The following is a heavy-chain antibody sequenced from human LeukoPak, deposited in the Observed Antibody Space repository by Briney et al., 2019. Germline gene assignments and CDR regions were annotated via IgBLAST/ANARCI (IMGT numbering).Heavy chain of an antibody. CDR1: GFTFSSYA. D-gene: IGHD6-19*01. Sequence: GGSLRLSCAASGFTFSSYAMRWVRQAPGKGLEGVAVISYDGSNKYYADSVKGRFTISRDNSKNTLYLQMNSLRAEDTAVYYCASLGAVAGTKLIDYWGQGTLVTVSS. CDR2: ISYDGSNK. V-gene: IGHV3-30-3*01. J-gene: IGHJ4*02. CDR3: ASLGAVAGTKLIDY.